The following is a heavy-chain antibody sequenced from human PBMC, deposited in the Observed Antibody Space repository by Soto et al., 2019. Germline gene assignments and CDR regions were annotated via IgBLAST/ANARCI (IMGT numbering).Heavy chain of an antibody. J-gene: IGHJ6*02. D-gene: IGHD6-19*01. CDR1: GDSVSSNSAA. CDR2: TYYGSKWYN. Sequence: SQTLSLTCAISGDSVSSNSAAWNWIRQSPSRGLEWLGRTYYGSKWYNDYAVSVKSRITINPDTSKNQFSLQLNSVTPEDTAVYYCARESLGSGWYPYYYYGMDVWGQGTTVTV. V-gene: IGHV6-1*01. CDR3: ARESLGSGWYPYYYYGMDV.